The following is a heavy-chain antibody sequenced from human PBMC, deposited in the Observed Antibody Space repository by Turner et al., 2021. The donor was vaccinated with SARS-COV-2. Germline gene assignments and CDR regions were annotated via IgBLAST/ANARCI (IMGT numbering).Heavy chain of an antibody. D-gene: IGHD1-1*01. J-gene: IGHJ6*02. Sequence: QVQLQESGPGLVKPSETLSLTCTVAGGSISSDFWSWIRQPPGMGLEWSGYIYYRGSTNYNPSLKSRVTMSVDTSKNQFSLKLRSVTAADTAVYYCARHQGSTSGYDHGMNVWGQGTAVIVSS. CDR1: GGSISSDF. CDR3: ARHQGSTSGYDHGMNV. V-gene: IGHV4-59*01. CDR2: IYYRGST.